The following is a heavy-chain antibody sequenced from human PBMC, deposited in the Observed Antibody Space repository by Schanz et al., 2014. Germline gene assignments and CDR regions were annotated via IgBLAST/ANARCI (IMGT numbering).Heavy chain of an antibody. J-gene: IGHJ3*01. D-gene: IGHD3-3*01. V-gene: IGHV1-2*02. CDR1: GNTLSAYY. Sequence: QVQLVQSGADVKKPGASVKVSCKASGNTLSAYYIHWIRQAPGQGLEWMGWIDPNSGGTNYAQKFQARVTMTSGTSITTVYMEVNSLTSDDTAVFYCARTASHDVWRGYIPHYAFDLWGQGTVVIVSS. CDR3: ARTASHDVWRGYIPHYAFDL. CDR2: IDPNSGGT.